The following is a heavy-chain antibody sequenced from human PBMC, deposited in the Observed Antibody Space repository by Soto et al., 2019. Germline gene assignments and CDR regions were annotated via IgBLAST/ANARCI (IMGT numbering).Heavy chain of an antibody. CDR3: ARVVAATSHYFDY. CDR2: IYYSGST. V-gene: IGHV4-59*01. CDR1: GGSISTYD. Sequence: SETLSLTCTVSGGSISTYDWSWIRQSPGKGLEWIGCIYYSGSTNYNPSLKSRVTISVDTSKNQFSLKLSSVTAADTAVYYCARVVAATSHYFDYWGQGALVTVSS. D-gene: IGHD2-15*01. J-gene: IGHJ4*02.